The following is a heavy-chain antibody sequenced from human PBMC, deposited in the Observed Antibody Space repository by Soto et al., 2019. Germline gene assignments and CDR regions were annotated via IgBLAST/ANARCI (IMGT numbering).Heavy chain of an antibody. CDR2: IISICGTA. CDR1: GVTFSSYA. D-gene: IGHD6-19*01. V-gene: IGHV1-69*06. CDR3: ASDTGAGTESNWFDP. Sequence: QVQLVQSGAGVKKPGSSVRVSCKASGVTFSSYAISWVRQAPGKGLEWMGGIISICGTANYAQKFQGRVTITADKSTSTAYMELSSKRSEDTDVYYCASDTGAGTESNWFDPWGQGTLVTVSS. J-gene: IGHJ5*02.